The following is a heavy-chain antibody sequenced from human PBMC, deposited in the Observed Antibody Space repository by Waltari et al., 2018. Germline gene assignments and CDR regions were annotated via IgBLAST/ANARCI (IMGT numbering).Heavy chain of an antibody. V-gene: IGHV3-15*01. D-gene: IGHD2-21*01. CDR1: GFTFSYYY. CDR3: TTIYCGGDCR. J-gene: IGHJ4*02. Sequence: EVQLVESGGGLVKPGGSLRLSCAASGFTFSYYYMSGVRQAPGKGLEWVGRIKSKTDGGTTDYAAPVKGRFTISRDDSKNTLYLQMNSLKTEDTAVYYCTTIYCGGDCRWGQGTLVTVSS. CDR2: IKSKTDGGTT.